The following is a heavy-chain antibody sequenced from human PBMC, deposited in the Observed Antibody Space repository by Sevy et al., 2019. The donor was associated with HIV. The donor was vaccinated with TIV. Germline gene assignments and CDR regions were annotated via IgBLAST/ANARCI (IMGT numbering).Heavy chain of an antibody. J-gene: IGHJ3*02. D-gene: IGHD3-10*02. V-gene: IGHV3-23*01. CDR3: AKDRITVIGDAFDT. CDR2: ISGRHGTT. CDR1: GFIFSNYA. Sequence: GGSLRLSCTASGFIFSNYAMYWVRQAPGKGLEWVSGISGRHGTTYYADSVKGRFTISRDNSKNTLYLQMNSLRAEDTAIYYCAKDRITVIGDAFDTWGQGTMVTVSS.